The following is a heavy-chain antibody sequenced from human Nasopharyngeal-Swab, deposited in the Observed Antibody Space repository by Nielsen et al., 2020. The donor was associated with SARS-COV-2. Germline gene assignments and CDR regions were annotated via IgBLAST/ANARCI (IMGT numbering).Heavy chain of an antibody. V-gene: IGHV3-11*04. Sequence: GESLKISCAASGFTFSDYYMSWIRQAPGKGLEYISYISGSGGTIYYGDSMKGRFTISRDNAKNSLYLQMNSLRAEDTAVYYCVRDRANWDFDYWGQGTLVTVSS. J-gene: IGHJ4*02. CDR2: ISGSGGTI. D-gene: IGHD7-27*01. CDR1: GFTFSDYY. CDR3: VRDRANWDFDY.